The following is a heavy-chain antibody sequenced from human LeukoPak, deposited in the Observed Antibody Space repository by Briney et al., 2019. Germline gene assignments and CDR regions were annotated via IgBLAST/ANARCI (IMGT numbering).Heavy chain of an antibody. Sequence: SETLSLTCTVSGGSISNYYWSWIRQPPGKGLEWIGYIYYSGNTNYNPSLKSRVTISGDMSKNQFSLKLSSVTAADTAVYYCALSRGGYYDSRSPSWAFDIWGQGTMVTVSS. D-gene: IGHD3-22*01. V-gene: IGHV4-59*01. CDR3: ALSRGGYYDSRSPSWAFDI. CDR1: GGSISNYY. J-gene: IGHJ3*02. CDR2: IYYSGNT.